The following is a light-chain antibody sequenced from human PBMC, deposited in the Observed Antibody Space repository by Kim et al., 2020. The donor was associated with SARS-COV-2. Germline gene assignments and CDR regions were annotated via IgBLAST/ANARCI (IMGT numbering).Light chain of an antibody. CDR2: KSN. CDR3: AAWDDSLSAWV. Sequence: GQKDTISWSGSSCNLGRNDVYWYQQLPGTAPKLLIYKSNQRPSGVPDRFSGSKSGTSASLAISGLRSEDEADYYCAAWDDSLSAWVFGGGTQLTVL. V-gene: IGLV1-47*01. J-gene: IGLJ3*02. CDR1: SCNLGRND.